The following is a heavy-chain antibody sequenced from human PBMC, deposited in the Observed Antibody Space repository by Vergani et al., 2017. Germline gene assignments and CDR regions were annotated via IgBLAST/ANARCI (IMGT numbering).Heavy chain of an antibody. D-gene: IGHD2-2*01. J-gene: IGHJ6*03. CDR2: ISYDGSNK. CDR3: ARDWADCSSTSCYPPYYYYYMDV. V-gene: IGHV3-30-3*01. CDR1: GFTFSSYA. Sequence: QVQLVESGGGVVQPGRSLRLSCAASGFTFSSYAMHWVRQAPGKGLEWVAVISYDGSNKYYADSVKGRFTISRDKSKNTLYLQMNSLRAEDTAVYYCARDWADCSSTSCYPPYYYYYMDVWGKGTTVTVSS.